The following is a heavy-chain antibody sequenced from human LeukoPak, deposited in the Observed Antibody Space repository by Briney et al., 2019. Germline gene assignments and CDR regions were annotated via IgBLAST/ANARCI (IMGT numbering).Heavy chain of an antibody. Sequence: GGSRRLSCAASGFTFSNAWMTWVRQAPGRGLEWFGHIKSKTDGGTTNYAAPVKGRFTISRDDSKNTVFLQMNSLKSEDTAVYFCYASGRGPWGQGTLVTVSS. CDR3: YASGRGP. J-gene: IGHJ5*02. CDR2: IKSKTDGGTT. D-gene: IGHD3-10*01. CDR1: GFTFSNAW. V-gene: IGHV3-15*01.